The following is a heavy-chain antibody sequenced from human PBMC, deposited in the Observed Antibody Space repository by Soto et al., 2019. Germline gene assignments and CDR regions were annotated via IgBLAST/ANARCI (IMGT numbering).Heavy chain of an antibody. V-gene: IGHV3-21*01. Sequence: GGSLRLSCAASGFTFSSYSMNWVRQAPGKGLEWVSSISSSSSYIYYADSVKGRFTISRDNAKNSLYLQMNSLRAEDTAVYYCARGENYYDSSGYYGFDYWGQGTLVTVSS. D-gene: IGHD3-22*01. CDR3: ARGENYYDSSGYYGFDY. CDR1: GFTFSSYS. CDR2: ISSSSSYI. J-gene: IGHJ4*02.